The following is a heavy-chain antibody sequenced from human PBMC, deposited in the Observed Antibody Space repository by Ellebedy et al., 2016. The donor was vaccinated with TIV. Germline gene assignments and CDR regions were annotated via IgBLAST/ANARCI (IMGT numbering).Heavy chain of an antibody. CDR1: GGSISSGAFY. D-gene: IGHD3-10*01. Sequence: MPSETLSLTCTVSGGSISSGAFYWTWIRQQPGKGLEWIGNIYYSGSTYYRPSLKSRITISLDTSKNQFSLRLSSVTAADTAVYYCARDEGSSGSLSYWGQGTLVTVSS. V-gene: IGHV4-31*03. CDR2: IYYSGST. CDR3: ARDEGSSGSLSY. J-gene: IGHJ4*02.